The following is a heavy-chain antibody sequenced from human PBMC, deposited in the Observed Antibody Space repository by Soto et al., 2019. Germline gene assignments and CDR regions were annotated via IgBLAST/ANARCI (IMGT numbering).Heavy chain of an antibody. CDR3: ARDMTRTVVPYFDF. Sequence: QVQLVQSGAEVKKPGSSVKVSCKASGGTFSNYVVNWVRQAPGQGLEWMGMIIPISGAANYAPKFQGRDTITADKSTSTSYLELSSLRPEDTAVYYWARDMTRTVVPYFDFWGQGTLVTVSS. V-gene: IGHV1-69*06. J-gene: IGHJ4*02. CDR2: IIPISGAA. CDR1: GGTFSNYV. D-gene: IGHD1-7*01.